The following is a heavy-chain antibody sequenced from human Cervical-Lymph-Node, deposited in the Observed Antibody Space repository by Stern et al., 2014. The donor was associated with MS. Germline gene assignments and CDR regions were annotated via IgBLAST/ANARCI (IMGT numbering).Heavy chain of an antibody. Sequence: EVQLVESGAEVKKPGESLKISCKGSGYSFATYWIGWVRQMPGKGLEGMGILYPGDSDTRYSPSFQGQVTISADKSISTAYLHWSSLKASDTPMYYCARPGDDTAKYGLDVWGQGTTVTVSS. CDR2: LYPGDSDT. V-gene: IGHV5-51*03. D-gene: IGHD5-18*01. CDR3: ARPGDDTAKYGLDV. CDR1: GYSFATYW. J-gene: IGHJ6*02.